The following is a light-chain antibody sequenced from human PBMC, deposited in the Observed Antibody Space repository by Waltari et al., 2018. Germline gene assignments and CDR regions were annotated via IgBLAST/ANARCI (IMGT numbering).Light chain of an antibody. CDR3: SSQTLDGLVL. CDR2: DVT. Sequence: QSALTQPASVSGSPGQSITISCSGVGSAVGVSDSVSWHQHHPGKAPQVIIYDVTNRPSGVSDRFSASKSANTASLTISRLQPEDEADYYCSSQTLDGLVLFGGGTRLTVL. V-gene: IGLV2-14*03. CDR1: GSAVGVSDS. J-gene: IGLJ2*01.